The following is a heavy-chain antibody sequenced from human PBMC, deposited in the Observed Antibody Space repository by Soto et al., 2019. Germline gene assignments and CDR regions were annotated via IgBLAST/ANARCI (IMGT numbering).Heavy chain of an antibody. V-gene: IGHV3-23*01. Sequence: EVQLLESGGGLVQPGGSLRLSCAASGFTFVNYAMNWVRQAPGKGLEWVATLSGSGTSTYYADSVKGRFTISRDNSRNTLYLQMNSLRAEDTAVYYCAKGTSNGCWFNPFDYWGQGTLLTVSS. CDR2: LSGSGTST. D-gene: IGHD3-9*01. CDR1: GFTFVNYA. J-gene: IGHJ4*02. CDR3: AKGTSNGCWFNPFDY.